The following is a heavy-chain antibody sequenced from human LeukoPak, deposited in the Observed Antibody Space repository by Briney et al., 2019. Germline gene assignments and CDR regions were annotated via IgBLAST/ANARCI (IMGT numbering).Heavy chain of an antibody. CDR2: IYYSGST. CDR3: ARYCSGGSCYSGNYYYGMDV. Sequence: SETLSLTCTVSGGSISSGGYYWSWIRQHPGKGLEWIGYIYYSGSTYYNPSLKSRVTISVDTSKNQFSLRLSSVTAEDTAVYYCARYCSGGSCYSGNYYYGMDVWGQGTTVTVSS. CDR1: GGSISSGGYY. J-gene: IGHJ6*02. D-gene: IGHD2-15*01. V-gene: IGHV4-31*03.